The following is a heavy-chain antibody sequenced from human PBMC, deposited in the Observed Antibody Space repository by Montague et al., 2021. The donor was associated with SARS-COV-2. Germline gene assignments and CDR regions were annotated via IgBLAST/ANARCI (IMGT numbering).Heavy chain of an antibody. CDR1: GGSISSSSYY. Sequence: SETLSLTCTVSGGSISSSSYYWAWIRPPPGKGLEWIGNIYYRGNTYYNPSLKSRVYISVDTSKNQLSLTLTAVTAADTAFYYCATQEDPSGGIPEPFDFWGQGTLLGVSS. CDR2: IYYRGNT. D-gene: IGHD6-19*01. CDR3: ATQEDPSGGIPEPFDF. V-gene: IGHV4-39*01. J-gene: IGHJ4*02.